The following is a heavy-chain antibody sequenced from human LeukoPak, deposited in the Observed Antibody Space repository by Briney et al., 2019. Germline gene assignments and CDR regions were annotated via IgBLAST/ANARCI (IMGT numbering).Heavy chain of an antibody. V-gene: IGHV4-39*01. CDR2: IYYSGST. Sequence: PSETLSLTCTVSGGSISSYYWSWIRQPPGKGLEWIGSIYYSGSTYYNPSLKSRVTISVDTSKNQFSLKLSSVTAADTAVYYCARQPSDRITGTTGGQFDYWGQGTLVTVSS. CDR3: ARQPSDRITGTTGGQFDY. J-gene: IGHJ4*02. D-gene: IGHD1-20*01. CDR1: GGSISSYY.